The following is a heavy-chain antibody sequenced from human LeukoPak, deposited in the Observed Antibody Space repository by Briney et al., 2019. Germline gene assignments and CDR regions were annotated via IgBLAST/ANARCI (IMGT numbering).Heavy chain of an antibody. CDR3: AREVSYGSGSYTLYYFDY. CDR1: GGSFSGYY. J-gene: IGHJ4*02. V-gene: IGHV4-34*01. Sequence: SETLSLTCAVYGGSFSGYYWSWIRQPPGKGLEWIGEINHSGSTNYNPPLKSRVTISVDTSKNQFSLKLSSVTAADTAVYYCAREVSYGSGSYTLYYFDYWGQGALVTVSS. D-gene: IGHD3-10*01. CDR2: INHSGST.